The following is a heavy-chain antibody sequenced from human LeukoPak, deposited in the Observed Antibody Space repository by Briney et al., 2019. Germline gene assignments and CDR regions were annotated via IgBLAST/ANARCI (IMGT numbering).Heavy chain of an antibody. D-gene: IGHD6-19*01. J-gene: IGHJ4*02. CDR1: GYTLTELS. CDR2: FDPEDGET. CDR3: ATDLSSGWRRLFDY. Sequence: ASVKVSCKVSGYTLTELSMHWVRQAPGKGLEWMGGFDPEDGETIYAQKFQGRVTMTVDTSTDTAYMELSSLRSEDTAVYYCATDLSSGWRRLFDYWGQGTLVTVSS. V-gene: IGHV1-24*01.